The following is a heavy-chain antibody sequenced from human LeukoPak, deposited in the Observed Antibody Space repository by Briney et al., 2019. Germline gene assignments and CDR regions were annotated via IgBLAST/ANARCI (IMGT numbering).Heavy chain of an antibody. V-gene: IGHV4-59*01. Sequence: TTSETLSLTGTVSGGSISRYSWTSIHQPPGNGLDWVGQFSYSGCTNYHSSLKSRVTISVDTSKNQFSLKLSSVTSADTAVYYCATYDYTSGWYGESGAEYFQHWGQGTLVTVSS. J-gene: IGHJ1*01. CDR3: ATYDYTSGWYGESGAEYFQH. D-gene: IGHD6-19*01. CDR2: FSYSGCT. CDR1: GGSISRYS.